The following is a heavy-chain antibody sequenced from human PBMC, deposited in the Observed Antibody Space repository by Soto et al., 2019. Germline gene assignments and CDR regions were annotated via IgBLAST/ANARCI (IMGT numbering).Heavy chain of an antibody. Sequence: GGSLRLSCAASGFTFSSYGMHWVRQAPGKGLEWVAVIWYDGSNKYYADSVKGRFTISRDNSKNTLYLQMNSLRAEDTAVYYCATSRADCYDSSGAFDIWGQGTMVTVSS. CDR3: ATSRADCYDSSGAFDI. D-gene: IGHD3-22*01. CDR1: GFTFSSYG. V-gene: IGHV3-33*01. CDR2: IWYDGSNK. J-gene: IGHJ3*02.